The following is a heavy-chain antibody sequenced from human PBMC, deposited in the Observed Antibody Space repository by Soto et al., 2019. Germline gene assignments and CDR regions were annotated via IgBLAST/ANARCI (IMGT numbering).Heavy chain of an antibody. CDR3: ASHHSSGWYSLSVGGLEYFQH. D-gene: IGHD6-19*01. CDR1: GGSISSYY. J-gene: IGHJ1*01. CDR2: IYYSGST. Sequence: SETLSLTCTVSGGSISSYYWSWIRQPPGKGLEWIGYIYYSGSTNYNPSLKSRVTISVDTSKNQFSLKLSSVTAADTAVYYCASHHSSGWYSLSVGGLEYFQHWGQGTLVTVSS. V-gene: IGHV4-59*08.